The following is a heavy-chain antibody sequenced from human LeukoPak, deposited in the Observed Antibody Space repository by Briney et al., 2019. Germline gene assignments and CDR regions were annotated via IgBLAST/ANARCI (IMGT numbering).Heavy chain of an antibody. CDR2: ISGSSNAI. CDR1: GFTFSSYA. D-gene: IGHD2-8*01. CDR3: ARDPPECIDGLCFLGLDY. J-gene: IGHJ4*02. V-gene: IGHV3-48*04. Sequence: PGGSLRLSCAASGFTFSSYAMSWVRQSPGKGLEWVSYISGSSNAIHYSDSVRGRFTASRDNAKNSLYLQMNSLRADDTAVYYCARDPPECIDGLCFLGLDYWGQGTLVTVSS.